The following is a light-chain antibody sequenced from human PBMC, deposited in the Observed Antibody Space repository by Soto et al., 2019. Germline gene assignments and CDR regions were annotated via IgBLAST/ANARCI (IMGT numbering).Light chain of an antibody. CDR3: CSYTVSTTFV. Sequence: QSALTQPASVSGSPGQSITISCTGTSSDVGAYNHVSWYQHHPGKAPKLMIYEVSNRTSGLSDRFSGSKSGNTASLTISGLQAEDEADYYCCSYTVSTTFVFGRGTKVTVL. V-gene: IGLV2-14*01. J-gene: IGLJ1*01. CDR2: EVS. CDR1: SSDVGAYNH.